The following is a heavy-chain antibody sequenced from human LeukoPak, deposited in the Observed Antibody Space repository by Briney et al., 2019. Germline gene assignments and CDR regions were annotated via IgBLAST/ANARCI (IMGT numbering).Heavy chain of an antibody. CDR2: IIPILGIA. CDR3: ARGKWREGYHFDY. Sequence: ASVKVSCKASGGTFSSYAISWVRQAPGQGLEWMGRIIPILGIANYAQKFQGRVTITADKSTSTAYMELSSLRSEDTAVYFCARGKWREGYHFDYWGQGTLVTVSS. D-gene: IGHD5-24*01. J-gene: IGHJ4*02. CDR1: GGTFSSYA. V-gene: IGHV1-69*04.